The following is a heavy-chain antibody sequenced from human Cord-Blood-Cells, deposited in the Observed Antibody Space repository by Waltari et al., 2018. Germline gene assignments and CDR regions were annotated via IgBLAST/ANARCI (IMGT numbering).Heavy chain of an antibody. V-gene: IGHV3-23*01. J-gene: IGHJ4*02. D-gene: IGHD3-10*01. CDR2: ISGSGGST. Sequence: EVQLLESGGGLVQPGGSLRLSCAASGFTFSSYAMSWVRQAPGKGLEWVSAISGSGGSTYYADSVKGRFTISRDNSKNSLYLQMNSLRAEDTAVYYCAKDRKVTMVRGVINYWGQGTLVTVSS. CDR3: AKDRKVTMVRGVINY. CDR1: GFTFSSYA.